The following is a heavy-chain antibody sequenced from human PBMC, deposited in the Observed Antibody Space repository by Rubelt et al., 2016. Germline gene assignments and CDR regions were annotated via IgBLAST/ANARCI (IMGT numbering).Heavy chain of an antibody. CDR3: AKVTGVMVTATIDY. CDR2: ITGSGATT. CDR1: GFTFDDYA. Sequence: EVQLVESGGGLVQPGRSLRLSCAVSGFTFDDYAMHWVRQTPGKGLEWVSVITGSGATTYYADSVKGRFNITRDNSKNTLYLQMDSLRAEDTAVYYCAKVTGVMVTATIDYWGQGNLVTVSS. D-gene: IGHD2-21*02. V-gene: IGHV3-23*04. J-gene: IGHJ4*02.